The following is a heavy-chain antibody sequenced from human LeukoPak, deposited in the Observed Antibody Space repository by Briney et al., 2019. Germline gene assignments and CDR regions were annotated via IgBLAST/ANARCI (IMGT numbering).Heavy chain of an antibody. D-gene: IGHD2-15*01. J-gene: IGHJ4*02. CDR3: ARGYCSGGSCYRGGRSGYYFDY. Sequence: SQTLSLTCAVSGVSISSGGYSWSWIRQPPGKGLEWIGYIYHSGSTYYNPSLKSRVTISVDRSKNQFSLKLSSVTAADTAVYYCARGYCSGGSCYRGGRSGYYFDYWGQGTLVTVSS. CDR1: GVSISSGGYS. V-gene: IGHV4-30-2*01. CDR2: IYHSGST.